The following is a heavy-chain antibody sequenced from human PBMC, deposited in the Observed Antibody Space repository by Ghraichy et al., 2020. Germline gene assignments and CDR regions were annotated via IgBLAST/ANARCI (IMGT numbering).Heavy chain of an antibody. Sequence: SETLSLTCAVYGGSFSGYYWSWIRQPPGKGLEWIGEINHSGSTNYNPSLKSRVTISVDTSKNQFSLKLSFVTAVDTAVYYCVVSQQLKRPYWGQGTLVTVSP. D-gene: IGHD6-13*01. CDR2: INHSGST. V-gene: IGHV4-34*01. CDR1: GGSFSGYY. CDR3: VVSQQLKRPY. J-gene: IGHJ4*02.